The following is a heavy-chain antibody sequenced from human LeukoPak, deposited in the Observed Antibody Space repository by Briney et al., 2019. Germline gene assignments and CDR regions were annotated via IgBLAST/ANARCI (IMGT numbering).Heavy chain of an antibody. J-gene: IGHJ3*02. CDR2: MSPNSGNT. CDR3: ARDLDYYDSSDIDAFDI. V-gene: IGHV1-8*01. D-gene: IGHD3-22*01. Sequence: ASVKVSCKASGYTFTSYDINWVRQATGQGLEWMGWMSPNSGNTGYAQKFQGRVTITADESTSTAYMELSSLRSEDTAVYYCARDLDYYDSSDIDAFDIWGQGTMVTVSS. CDR1: GYTFTSYD.